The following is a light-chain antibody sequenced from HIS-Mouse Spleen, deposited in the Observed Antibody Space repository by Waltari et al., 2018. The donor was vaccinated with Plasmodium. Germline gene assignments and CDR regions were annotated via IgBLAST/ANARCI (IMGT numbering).Light chain of an antibody. V-gene: IGKV3-15*01. CDR3: QQYNNWSFT. J-gene: IGKJ3*01. CDR1: QSVSSN. Sequence: EIVMTQSPVTLSVSPGERATLSCRASQSVSSNLACYQQKPGQAPRLLIYGSSTRATGIPARFSGSGSGTEFTLTISSLQSEDFAVYYCQQYNNWSFTFGPGTKVDIK. CDR2: GSS.